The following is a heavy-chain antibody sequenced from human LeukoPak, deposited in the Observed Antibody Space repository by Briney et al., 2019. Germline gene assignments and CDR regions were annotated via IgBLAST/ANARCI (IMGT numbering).Heavy chain of an antibody. V-gene: IGHV3-23*01. D-gene: IGHD2-15*01. Sequence: PGGSLRLSCAASGFTFGSYAMNWVRQAPGKGLEWVSFISDSGGSTFYADSVKGRFTISRDNSKNTLYLQMNSLRAEDTAVYYCAKQGCSGGSCHFEYWGQGTLVTVSS. CDR3: AKQGCSGGSCHFEY. CDR2: ISDSGGST. CDR1: GFTFGSYA. J-gene: IGHJ4*02.